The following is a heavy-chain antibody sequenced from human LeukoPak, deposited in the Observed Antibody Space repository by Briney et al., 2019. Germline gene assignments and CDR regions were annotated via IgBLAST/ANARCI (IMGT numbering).Heavy chain of an antibody. V-gene: IGHV4-39*07. CDR3: ARVTRLGVYYYDSSGFGFMDV. D-gene: IGHD3-22*01. CDR2: IYYSGST. Sequence: SETLSLTCTVSDGSISSSSYYWGWIRQPPGKGLEWIGSIYYSGSTYYNPSLKSRVTISVDTSKNQFSLKLSSVTAADTAVYYCARVTRLGVYYYDSSGFGFMDVWGQGTTVTVSS. CDR1: DGSISSSSYY. J-gene: IGHJ6*02.